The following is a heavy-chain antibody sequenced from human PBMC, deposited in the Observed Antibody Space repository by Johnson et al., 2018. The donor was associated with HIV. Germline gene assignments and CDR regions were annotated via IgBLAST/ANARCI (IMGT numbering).Heavy chain of an antibody. CDR2: VYSAGHT. D-gene: IGHD6-13*01. V-gene: IGHV3-66*01. CDR1: RFTVSGNY. CDR3: ARSGGYPNAFDI. J-gene: IGHJ3*02. Sequence: VQLVESGGCLVQPGGSLRLSCAASRFTVSGNYMTWVRQAPGKGLEWVSVVYSAGHTYYADSVKGRFTISRDNSKNSLFLQMNRLRVEDTAVYYCARSGGYPNAFDIWGQGAMVTVSS.